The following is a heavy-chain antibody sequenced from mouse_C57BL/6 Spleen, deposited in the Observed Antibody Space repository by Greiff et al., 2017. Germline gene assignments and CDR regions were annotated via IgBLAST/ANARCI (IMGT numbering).Heavy chain of an antibody. Sequence: VQLQQPGAELVRPGSSVKLSCKASGYTFTSYWMHWVQQRPIQGLEWIGNIDPSDSETHYNQKFKDKATLTVDKASSTAYMQISSLTSEDSAVYYCARSGQLGRFDYWGQGTTLTVSS. D-gene: IGHD3-1*01. J-gene: IGHJ2*01. V-gene: IGHV1-52*01. CDR2: IDPSDSET. CDR1: GYTFTSYW. CDR3: ARSGQLGRFDY.